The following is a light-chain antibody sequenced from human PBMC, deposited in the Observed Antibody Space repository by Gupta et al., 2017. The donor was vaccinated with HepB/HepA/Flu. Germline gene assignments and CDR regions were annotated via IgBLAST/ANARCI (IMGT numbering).Light chain of an antibody. CDR1: QSVSSN. V-gene: IGKV3-15*01. J-gene: IGKJ1*01. Sequence: EIVMTQSPATLSASPGERATLSCRASQSVSSNLAWYQQKPGQAPRLLIYGASTRATDIPTRFSGSGSGTEFILTSRSLQSEDFAVYYWQQYDNRRTFGQGTKVEIK. CDR3: QQYDNRRT. CDR2: GAS.